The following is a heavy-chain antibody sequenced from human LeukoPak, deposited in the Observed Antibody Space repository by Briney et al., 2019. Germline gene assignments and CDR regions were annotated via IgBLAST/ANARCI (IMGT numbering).Heavy chain of an antibody. CDR3: ARVSVAAAGTVDY. V-gene: IGHV3-53*01. Sequence: GSLRLSCAASGFTVSSNYMSWVRQAPGKGLEWVSVIYSGGSTYYADSVKGRFTISRDNSKNTLYLQMNSLRAEDTAVYYCARVSVAAAGTVDYWGQGTLVTVSS. J-gene: IGHJ4*02. CDR2: IYSGGST. D-gene: IGHD6-13*01. CDR1: GFTVSSNY.